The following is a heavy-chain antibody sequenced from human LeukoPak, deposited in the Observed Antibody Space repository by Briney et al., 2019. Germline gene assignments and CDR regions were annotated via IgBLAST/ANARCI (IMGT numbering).Heavy chain of an antibody. D-gene: IGHD6-6*01. V-gene: IGHV4-61*02. CDR2: IYTSGST. CDR3: TRVKAARPHYFDY. CDR1: GGSLSSGSYY. Sequence: SETLSLTCTVSGGSLSSGSYYWSWIRQPAGKGLEWIGRIYTSGSTNYNPSLKSRVTISVDTSKNQFSLKLSSVTAADTAVYYCTRVKAARPHYFDYWGQGTLVTVSS. J-gene: IGHJ4*02.